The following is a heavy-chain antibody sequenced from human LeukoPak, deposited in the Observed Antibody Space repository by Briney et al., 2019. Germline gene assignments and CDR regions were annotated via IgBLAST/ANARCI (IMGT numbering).Heavy chain of an antibody. J-gene: IGHJ4*02. CDR2: INPSGGST. CDR1: GYTFSNYY. CDR3: ARAATGDYFDY. D-gene: IGHD7-27*01. Sequence: GASVKVSCKASGYTFSNYYMHWVRQAPGQGLEWMGIINPSGGSTSYAQKFQGRVTMTRDTSTSTVYMELSSLRSEDTAVYYCARAATGDYFDYWGQGTLVTVSS. V-gene: IGHV1-46*01.